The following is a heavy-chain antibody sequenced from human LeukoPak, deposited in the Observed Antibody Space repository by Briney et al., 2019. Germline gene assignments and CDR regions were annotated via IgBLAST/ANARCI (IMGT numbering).Heavy chain of an antibody. CDR3: ARHGSIATGAFTY. CDR1: GGSISRSSYY. CDR2: IYYSGST. V-gene: IGHV4-39*01. D-gene: IGHD6-13*01. Sequence: SETLSLTCSVSGGSISRSSYYWGWTRQPPGKGLEWIGSIYYSGSTYYNPSLKSRVTISVDTSRNQFSLKLGSVTAAATAVYYCARHGSIATGAFTYWGQGTLVTVSS. J-gene: IGHJ4*02.